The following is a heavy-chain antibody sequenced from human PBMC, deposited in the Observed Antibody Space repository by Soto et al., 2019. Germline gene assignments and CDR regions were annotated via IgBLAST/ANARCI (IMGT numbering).Heavy chain of an antibody. J-gene: IGHJ5*02. V-gene: IGHV3-23*01. CDR3: AKASLFDYYDSSGYDNWSDP. CDR2: ISGSGGST. Sequence: EGSLRLSCAASGFTFSSYAMSWVRQAPGKGLEWVSAISGSGGSTYYADSVKGRFTISRDNSKNTLYLQMNSLRAEDTAVYYCAKASLFDYYDSSGYDNWSDPWGPGTPDTVST. CDR1: GFTFSSYA. D-gene: IGHD3-22*01.